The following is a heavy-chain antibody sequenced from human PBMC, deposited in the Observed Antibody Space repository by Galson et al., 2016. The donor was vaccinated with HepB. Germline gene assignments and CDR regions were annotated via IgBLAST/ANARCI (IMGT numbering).Heavy chain of an antibody. J-gene: IGHJ4*02. D-gene: IGHD6-19*01. Sequence: SLRLSCAASGFTFSGSAMHWVRQASGKGLEWVGRIRSKANSYATAYAASVKGRFTISRDDSKNTAYLQMNSLKTEDTAVYYCIIAVAGLFDHWGQGTLVTVSS. CDR2: IRSKANSYAT. CDR1: GFTFSGSA. CDR3: IIAVAGLFDH. V-gene: IGHV3-73*01.